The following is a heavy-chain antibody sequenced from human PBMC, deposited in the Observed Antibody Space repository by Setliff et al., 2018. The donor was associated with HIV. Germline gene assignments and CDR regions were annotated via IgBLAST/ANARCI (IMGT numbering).Heavy chain of an antibody. V-gene: IGHV3-23*01. CDR3: AEGYQFSDY. Sequence: PGGSLRLSCAASGFTFSDYNMRWVRQAPGKGLEWVSSISKNGENRDYADSVQGRFTISRDSSKNTLYLQMDSLRAEDTAVYFCAEGYQFSDYWGRGTLVTVSS. CDR2: ISKNGENR. J-gene: IGHJ4*02. CDR1: GFTFSDYN. D-gene: IGHD2-2*01.